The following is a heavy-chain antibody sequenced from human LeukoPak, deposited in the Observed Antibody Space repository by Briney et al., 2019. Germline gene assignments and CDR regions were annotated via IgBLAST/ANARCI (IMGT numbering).Heavy chain of an antibody. J-gene: IGHJ6*04. CDR3: ARDRRITMVRGVMVSYGMDV. CDR2: IIPIFGTA. CDR1: GGTFSSYA. Sequence: GASVKVSCKASGGTFSSYAISWVRQAPGQGLEWMGGIIPIFGTANYAQKFQGRVTITADESTSTAYMELSSLRSEDTAVYYCARDRRITMVRGVMVSYGMDVWGKGTTVTVSS. D-gene: IGHD3-10*01. V-gene: IGHV1-69*13.